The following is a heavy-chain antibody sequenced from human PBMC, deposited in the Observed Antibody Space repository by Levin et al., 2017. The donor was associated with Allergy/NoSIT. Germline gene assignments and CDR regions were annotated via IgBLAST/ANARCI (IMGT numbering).Heavy chain of an antibody. CDR2: FDPEDGET. CDR1: GYTLTELS. Sequence: ASVKVSCKVSGYTLTELSMHWVRQAPGKGLEWMGGFDPEDGETIYAQKFQGRVTMTEDTSTDTAYMELSSLRSEDTAVYYCATSLGTYYDSSGYLGYWGQGTLVTVSS. CDR3: ATSLGTYYDSSGYLGY. D-gene: IGHD3-22*01. J-gene: IGHJ4*02. V-gene: IGHV1-24*01.